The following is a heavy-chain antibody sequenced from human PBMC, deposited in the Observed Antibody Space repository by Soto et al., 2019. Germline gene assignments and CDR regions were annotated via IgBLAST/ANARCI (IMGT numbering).Heavy chain of an antibody. CDR1: GFTFDDYG. D-gene: IGHD5-18*01. Sequence: EVQLVESGGGVVRPGGSLRLSCAASGFTFDDYGMSWVRQAPGKGLEWVSGINWNGGSTGYADSVKGRFTISRDNAKNSLYLQMNSLRAEDTASYYCARGRSGYSYGDAFDIWGQGTMVTVSS. V-gene: IGHV3-20*04. CDR3: ARGRSGYSYGDAFDI. CDR2: INWNGGST. J-gene: IGHJ3*02.